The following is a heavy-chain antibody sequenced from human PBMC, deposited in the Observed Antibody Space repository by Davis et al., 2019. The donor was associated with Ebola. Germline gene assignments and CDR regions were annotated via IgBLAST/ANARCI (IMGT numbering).Heavy chain of an antibody. Sequence: GESLKISCAASGFTFSGSAMHWVRQASGKGLEWVGRIRSKANSYATAYAASVKGRFTISRDNAKNSLYLQMNSLRAEDTAVYYCARASAVSAFDIWGQGTMVTVSS. D-gene: IGHD2-8*01. V-gene: IGHV3-73*01. CDR1: GFTFSGSA. CDR3: ARASAVSAFDI. J-gene: IGHJ3*02. CDR2: IRSKANSYAT.